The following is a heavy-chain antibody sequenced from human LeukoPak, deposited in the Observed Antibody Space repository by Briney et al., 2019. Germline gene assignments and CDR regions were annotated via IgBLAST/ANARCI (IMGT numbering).Heavy chain of an antibody. Sequence: GGSLRLSCAASGLTVTSNYMTWVRQAPGKGLEWVAIIYSGGYTDYADSVKGRFTISRDNSKNTLYLQMNSLRAEDTAVYYCARRLEYSGSKGVFDYWGQGTLVTVSS. CDR1: GLTVTSNY. CDR3: ARRLEYSGSKGVFDY. CDR2: IYSGGYT. V-gene: IGHV3-66*01. D-gene: IGHD1-26*01. J-gene: IGHJ4*02.